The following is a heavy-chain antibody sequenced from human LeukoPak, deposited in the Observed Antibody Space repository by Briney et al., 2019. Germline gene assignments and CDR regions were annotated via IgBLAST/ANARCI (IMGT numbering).Heavy chain of an antibody. J-gene: IGHJ4*02. CDR1: GFTFSSSW. V-gene: IGHV3-74*01. CDR3: ARDQAASSDY. Sequence: GGSLRLSCAASGFTFSSSWMHWVRHAPGKGLVWVSRINGDGTSTTYADSVKGRFTISRDNAKNTLYLQMNSLRADDTAVYYCARDQAASSDYWGQGTLVTVSS. CDR2: INGDGTST. D-gene: IGHD2-15*01.